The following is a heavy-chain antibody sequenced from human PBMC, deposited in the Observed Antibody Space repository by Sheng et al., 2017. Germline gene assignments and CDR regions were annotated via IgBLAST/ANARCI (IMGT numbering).Heavy chain of an antibody. J-gene: IGHJ6*02. CDR2: INHSGST. CDR1: GGSFSGYY. CDR3: ERVGGWSNYYYYGMDV. D-gene: IGHD6-19*01. V-gene: IGHV4-34*01. Sequence: QVQLQQWGAGLLKPSETLSLTCAVYGGSFSGYYWSWIRQPPGKGLEWIGEINHSGSTNYNPSLKSRVTISVDTSKNQFSLKLSSVTAADTAVYYCERVGGWSNYYYYGMDVWGQGTTVTVSS.